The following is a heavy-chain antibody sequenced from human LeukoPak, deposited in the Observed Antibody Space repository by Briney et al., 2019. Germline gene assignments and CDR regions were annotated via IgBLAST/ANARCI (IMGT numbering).Heavy chain of an antibody. J-gene: IGHJ4*02. V-gene: IGHV3-21*01. Sequence: GGSLRLSCAASGFTFSSYNMNWVRQAPGKGLEWVSSISSSSYIYYADSMKGRFTISRDNAKNSLYLQMNSLRAEDTAVYYCARQVGATLVDYWGQGTLVIVSS. CDR1: GFTFSSYN. CDR3: ARQVGATLVDY. D-gene: IGHD1-26*01. CDR2: ISSSSYI.